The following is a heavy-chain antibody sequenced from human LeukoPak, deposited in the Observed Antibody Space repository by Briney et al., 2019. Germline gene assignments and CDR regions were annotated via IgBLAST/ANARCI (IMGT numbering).Heavy chain of an antibody. CDR3: AKDYRYGSA. Sequence: PGGSLRLSCEASGFTFSSYWMTWVRQAPGKGLEWVANIKPDGSEKYNVDSVKGRFTISRDNSKNTLYLQMNSLGAEDTALYYCAKDYRYGSAWGPGTLVVVSS. CDR1: GFTFSSYW. CDR2: IKPDGSEK. D-gene: IGHD6-19*01. J-gene: IGHJ5*02. V-gene: IGHV3-7*03.